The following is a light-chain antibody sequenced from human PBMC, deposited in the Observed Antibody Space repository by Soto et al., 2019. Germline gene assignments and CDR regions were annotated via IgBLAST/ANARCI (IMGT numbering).Light chain of an antibody. CDR3: HQRQSWPRT. Sequence: EIVMTQSPATLSVSPGERATLSFRASQSISSNLAWYQQKPGQAPRLLIYGASTRATGIPARFSGSGSGTDFTLTISSLQSEDFAVYYCHQRQSWPRTFGQGTKVDIK. V-gene: IGKV3-15*01. CDR2: GAS. J-gene: IGKJ1*01. CDR1: QSISSN.